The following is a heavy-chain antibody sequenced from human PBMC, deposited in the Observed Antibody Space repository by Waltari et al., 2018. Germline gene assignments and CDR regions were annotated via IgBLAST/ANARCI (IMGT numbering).Heavy chain of an antibody. J-gene: IGHJ4*02. V-gene: IGHV3-7*04. CDR2: IKQDGSEK. Sequence: EVQLVESGGGLVQPGGSLRLSCAASGFTLRRYWMSWVRQAPGKGLEWVANIKQDGSEKYYVDSVKGRFTISRDNAKNSLYLQMNSLRAEDTAVYYCARTRGYSYGVIDYWGQGTLVTVSS. D-gene: IGHD5-18*01. CDR1: GFTLRRYW. CDR3: ARTRGYSYGVIDY.